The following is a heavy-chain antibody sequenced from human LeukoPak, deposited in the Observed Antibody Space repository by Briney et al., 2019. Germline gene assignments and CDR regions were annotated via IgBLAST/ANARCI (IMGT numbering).Heavy chain of an antibody. CDR2: IKQDGSEK. V-gene: IGHV3-7*01. Sequence: GGSLRLSCAASGFTFSSYWVSWVRQAPGKGLEWVANIKQDGSEKYYVDSVKGRFTISRDNAKNSLYLQMNSLRAEDTAVYYCAREDCSSTSCYDYYGMDVWGQGTTVTVSS. CDR1: GFTFSSYW. D-gene: IGHD2-2*01. CDR3: AREDCSSTSCYDYYGMDV. J-gene: IGHJ6*02.